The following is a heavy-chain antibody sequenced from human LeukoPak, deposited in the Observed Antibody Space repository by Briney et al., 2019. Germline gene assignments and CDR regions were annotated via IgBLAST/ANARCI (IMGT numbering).Heavy chain of an antibody. D-gene: IGHD3-10*01. Sequence: SETLSLTCTVSGGSISSYYWSWIRQPPGKGLEWIGYIYNSGNTNYNSSLKSRITISVDTSKNQFSLKLSSVTAADTAVYYCARGPDRGVTNWGQGTLVAVSS. CDR3: ARGPDRGVTN. CDR2: IYNSGNT. CDR1: GGSISSYY. V-gene: IGHV4-59*01. J-gene: IGHJ4*02.